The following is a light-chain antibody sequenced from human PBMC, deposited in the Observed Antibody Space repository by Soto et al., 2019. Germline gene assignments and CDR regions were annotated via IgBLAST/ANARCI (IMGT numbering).Light chain of an antibody. V-gene: IGKV3-11*01. CDR2: DAS. J-gene: IGKJ4*01. CDR1: QSISYY. CDR3: QQRSDWPLT. Sequence: EIVLTQSPATLSLSPGERATLSCRASQSISYYLAWYQQKPGQAPRLLIYDASNRATGVPARFRGSGSGTAFTLTISSLEPEDFAVYYCQQRSDWPLTFGGGTKVEIK.